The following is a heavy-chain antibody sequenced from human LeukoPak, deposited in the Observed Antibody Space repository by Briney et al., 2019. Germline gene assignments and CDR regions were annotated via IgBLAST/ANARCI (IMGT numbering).Heavy chain of an antibody. CDR1: GFTFSGYW. CDR2: IKQVGSEK. J-gene: IGHJ4*02. CDR3: ARGTIAAPGTDY. V-gene: IGHV3-7*01. Sequence: GGSLRLSCAASGFTFSGYWMHWVRQAPGKGLEWVANIKQVGSEKHFADSVKGRFTISRDNAENSLYLQMNSLRAEDTAMYYCARGTIAAPGTDYWGQGTLVTVSS. D-gene: IGHD6-13*01.